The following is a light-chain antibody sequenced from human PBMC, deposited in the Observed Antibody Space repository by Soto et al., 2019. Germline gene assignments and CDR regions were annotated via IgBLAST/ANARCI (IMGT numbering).Light chain of an antibody. CDR2: GNS. CDR3: QSYDSSLSGFLV. CDR1: SSNIGAGYD. V-gene: IGLV1-40*01. J-gene: IGLJ3*02. Sequence: QSALTQPPSASGSPGQSVTISCTGSSSNIGAGYDVHWYQQLPGTAPKLLIYGNSNRPSGVPDRFSGSKSGTSASLAITGLQAEVEADYYCQSYDSSLSGFLVFGGGTKLTVL.